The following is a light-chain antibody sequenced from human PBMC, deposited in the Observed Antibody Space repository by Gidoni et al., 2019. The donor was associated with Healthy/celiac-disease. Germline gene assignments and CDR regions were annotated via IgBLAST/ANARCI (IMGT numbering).Light chain of an antibody. V-gene: IGKV1-39*01. CDR1: QSISSY. CDR3: QQSYSTLFT. CDR2: AAS. J-gene: IGKJ3*01. Sequence: DIQMTQSPSSLSASVVDRVTITCRASQSISSYLNWYQQKPGKAAKLLIYAASSLQSGVPSRFSGSGSGTDCTITISSLQPEDFETYYCQQSYSTLFTFGPGTKVDIK.